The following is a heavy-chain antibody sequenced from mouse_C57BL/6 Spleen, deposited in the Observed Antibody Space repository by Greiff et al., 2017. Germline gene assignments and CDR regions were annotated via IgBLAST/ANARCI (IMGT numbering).Heavy chain of an antibody. CDR3: ADGYPFAY. CDR1: GYAFSSSW. V-gene: IGHV1-82*01. CDR2: IYPGDGDT. Sequence: VKLQQSGPELVKPGASVKISCKASGYAFSSSWMNWVKQRPGKGLEWIGRIYPGDGDTNYNGKFKGKATLTADKSSSTAYMQLSSLTSEDSAVYFCADGYPFAYWGQGTLVTVSA. D-gene: IGHD2-3*01. J-gene: IGHJ3*01.